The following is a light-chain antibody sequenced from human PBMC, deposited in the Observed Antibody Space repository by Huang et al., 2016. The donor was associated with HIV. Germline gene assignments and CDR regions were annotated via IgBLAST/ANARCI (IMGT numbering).Light chain of an antibody. CDR3: MQGTHWPGT. J-gene: IGKJ1*01. Sequence: DVVMTQFPLSLPVTLGQPASIFCKSSQSLVSSDGDVYLNWFQQRPGQSPRRLIYQVSKRDSGVPDKFTGSGAGTLFALRISRMEAEDVAVYYCMQGTHWPGTFGQGTKLEI. CDR1: QSLVSSDGDVY. V-gene: IGKV2-30*01. CDR2: QVS.